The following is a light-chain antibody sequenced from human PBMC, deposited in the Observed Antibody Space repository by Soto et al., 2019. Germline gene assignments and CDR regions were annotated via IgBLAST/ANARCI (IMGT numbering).Light chain of an antibody. CDR1: SSNIGSNT. J-gene: IGLJ2*01. V-gene: IGLV1-44*01. CDR3: AAWDDSLHAVV. Sequence: QPVLTQPPSASGTPGQRVTISCSGSSSNIGSNTVNWYQQLPGTAPKLLISSNDQRPSGVPDRFSGSKSGTSASLAISGLQSDDESDYCCAAWDDSLHAVVFGGGTKLTVL. CDR2: SND.